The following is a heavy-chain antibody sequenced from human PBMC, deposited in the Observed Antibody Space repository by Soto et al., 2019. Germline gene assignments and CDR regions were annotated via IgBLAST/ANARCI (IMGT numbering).Heavy chain of an antibody. J-gene: IGHJ6*02. CDR2: FYYSGST. CDR1: GGSISSSSYY. D-gene: IGHD2-2*02. Sequence: QLQLQESGPGLVKPSETLSLTCTVSGGSISSSSYYWGWIRQPPGKGLEWIGSFYYSGSTYYNPSLKIRVNISVETAKYQFSLRLSSVTAADTAAYYCARHVLVPAAIGGLDVWGQGTTVTVSS. V-gene: IGHV4-39*01. CDR3: ARHVLVPAAIGGLDV.